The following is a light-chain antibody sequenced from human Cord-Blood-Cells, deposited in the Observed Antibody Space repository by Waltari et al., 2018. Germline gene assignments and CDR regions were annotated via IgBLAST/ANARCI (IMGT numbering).Light chain of an antibody. V-gene: IGKV3-20*01. CDR3: QQYGSAPPT. CDR2: GAS. Sequence: IVLTPSPGTLSLPPGARATLSCRTSQRVSSSYLAWYQQNPGQAPRLLLYGASSRATGIPGRFSGGGSGTDVTLTISRLEPGGFAVYYWQQYGSAPPTFGQGTKVEIK. CDR1: QRVSSSY. J-gene: IGKJ1*01.